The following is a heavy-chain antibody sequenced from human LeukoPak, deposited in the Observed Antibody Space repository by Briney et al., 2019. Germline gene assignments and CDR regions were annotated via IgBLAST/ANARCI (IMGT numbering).Heavy chain of an antibody. CDR2: IWYDGSNK. J-gene: IGHJ5*02. Sequence: PGGSLRLSCAASGFTFSSYWMSWVRQAPGKGLEWVAVIWYDGSNKYYADSVKGRFTISRDNSKNTLYLQMNSLRAEDTAVYYCARENIVVVPAANRMLNWFDPWGQGTLVTVSS. CDR1: GFTFSSYW. V-gene: IGHV3-33*08. CDR3: ARENIVVVPAANRMLNWFDP. D-gene: IGHD2-2*01.